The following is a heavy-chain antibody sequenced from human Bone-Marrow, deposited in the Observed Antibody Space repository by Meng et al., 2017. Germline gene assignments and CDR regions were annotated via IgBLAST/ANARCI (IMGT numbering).Heavy chain of an antibody. CDR3: ARESGGGYSSSWYSYFQH. D-gene: IGHD6-13*01. J-gene: IGHJ1*01. CDR1: GYTFISYG. Sequence: ASVKVSCKASGYTFISYGISWVRQAPGQGLEWMGWISAYNGNTNYAQKLQGRVTMTTDTSTSTAYMELRSLRSDDTAVYYCARESGGGYSSSWYSYFQHWGQGTLVTVSS. CDR2: ISAYNGNT. V-gene: IGHV1-18*01.